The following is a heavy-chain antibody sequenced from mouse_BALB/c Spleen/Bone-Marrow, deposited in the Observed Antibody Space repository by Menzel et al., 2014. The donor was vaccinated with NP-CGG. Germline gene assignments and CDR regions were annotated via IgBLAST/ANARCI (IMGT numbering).Heavy chain of an antibody. J-gene: IGHJ3*01. Sequence: EVMLAESGAELVKSGASVQLSCTASGFNIIDPYMHRVKQRPEQGLERIGRIDPANGNTKYDPKFQGKATITADTSSNTAYLQLSSLTSEDTAVYYCASYYYGSSSFAYWGQGTLVTIAA. CDR1: GFNIIDPY. CDR3: ASYYYGSSSFAY. D-gene: IGHD1-1*01. CDR2: IDPANGNT. V-gene: IGHV14-3*02.